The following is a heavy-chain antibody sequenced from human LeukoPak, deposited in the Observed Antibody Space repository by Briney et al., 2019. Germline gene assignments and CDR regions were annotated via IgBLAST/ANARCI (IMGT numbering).Heavy chain of an antibody. CDR2: MNPNSGGT. J-gene: IGHJ3*02. CDR3: ARDRPITMVRGVRAFDI. V-gene: IGHV1-2*04. D-gene: IGHD3-10*01. CDR1: GYTFTSYD. Sequence: ASVKVSCKASGYTFTSYDIHWVRQATGQGLEWMGRMNPNSGGTNYAQKFQGWVTMTRDTSISTAYMELSRLRSDDTAVYYCARDRPITMVRGVRAFDIWGQGTMVTVSS.